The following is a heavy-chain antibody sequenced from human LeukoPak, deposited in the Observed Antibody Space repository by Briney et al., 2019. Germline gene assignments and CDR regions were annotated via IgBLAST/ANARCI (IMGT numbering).Heavy chain of an antibody. CDR3: ARGNYYGQDY. J-gene: IGHJ4*02. V-gene: IGHV3-74*01. Sequence: GGSLRLSCAASGFTFSSYAMSWVRHAPGKGLVWISRINSDGSTTSYADSVKGRFTISRDNAKNTLYLQMNSLRAEDTAVYYCARGNYYGQDYWGQGTLVTVSS. CDR1: GFTFSSYA. CDR2: INSDGSTT. D-gene: IGHD3-10*01.